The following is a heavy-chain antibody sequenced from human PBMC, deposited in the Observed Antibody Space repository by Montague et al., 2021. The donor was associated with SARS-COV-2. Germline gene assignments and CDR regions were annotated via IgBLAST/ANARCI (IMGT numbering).Heavy chain of an antibody. J-gene: IGHJ4*02. CDR1: EFTFTDYY. CDR2: ISSSATKI. CDR3: ARVWAYGFDL. V-gene: IGHV3-11*01. Sequence: SLRLSCAASEFTFTDYYMSWIRQAPGKGLEWISHISSSATKIFYADSVKGRFTISRDNAKSSLFLQLSSLRAEDTAVYFCARVWAYGFDLWSQGTLVTVSS. D-gene: IGHD3-10*01.